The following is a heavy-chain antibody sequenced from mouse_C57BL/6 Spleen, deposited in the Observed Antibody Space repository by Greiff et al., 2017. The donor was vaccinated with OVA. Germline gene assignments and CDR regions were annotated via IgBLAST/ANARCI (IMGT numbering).Heavy chain of an antibody. D-gene: IGHD2-10*02. CDR3: ARWYGNYEGFDY. CDR1: GYTFTSYW. J-gene: IGHJ2*01. V-gene: IGHV1-55*01. CDR2: IYPGSGST. Sequence: QVQLQQPGAELVKPGASVKMSCKASGYTFTSYWITWVKQRPGQGLEWIGDIYPGSGSTNYNEKFKSKATLTVDTSSSTAYMQLSSLTSEDSAVYYCARWYGNYEGFDYWGQGTTLTVSS.